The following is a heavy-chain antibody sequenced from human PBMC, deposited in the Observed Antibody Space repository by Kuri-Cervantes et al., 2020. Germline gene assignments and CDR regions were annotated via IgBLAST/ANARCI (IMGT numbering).Heavy chain of an antibody. D-gene: IGHD3-3*01. Sequence: ASVKVSCKASGYTFTSYDINWVRQATGQGLEWMGWINPNSGGTNYAQKFQGRVTMTRDTSISTAYMELSRLRSDDTAVYYCASIVRVGDFWSGYYEPFDYWGQGTLVTVSS. CDR1: GYTFTSYD. CDR2: INPNSGGT. V-gene: IGHV1-2*02. CDR3: ASIVRVGDFWSGYYEPFDY. J-gene: IGHJ4*02.